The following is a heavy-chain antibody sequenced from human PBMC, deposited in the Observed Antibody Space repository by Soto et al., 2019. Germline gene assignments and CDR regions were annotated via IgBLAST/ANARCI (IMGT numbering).Heavy chain of an antibody. D-gene: IGHD3-3*01. V-gene: IGHV1-69*13. CDR2: IIPIFGTA. CDR3: ATAGGGITIFGVVTRGPFHYYYYGMDV. CDR1: GGTFSSYA. J-gene: IGHJ6*02. Sequence: SVKVSCKASGGTFSSYAINWVRQAPGQGLEWMGGIIPIFGTANYAQKFQGRVTITADESTSAAYMELSSLTSEDTAVYYCATAGGGITIFGVVTRGPFHYYYYGMDVWGQGTTVTVSS.